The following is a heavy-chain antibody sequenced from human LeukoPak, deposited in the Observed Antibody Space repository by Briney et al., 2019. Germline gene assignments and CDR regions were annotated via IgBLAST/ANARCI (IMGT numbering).Heavy chain of an antibody. CDR2: ISGDGSAK. V-gene: IGHV3-48*01. J-gene: IGHJ4*02. D-gene: IGHD2/OR15-2a*01. CDR3: ARDYVYAFDY. Sequence: GGSLRLSCAASGFSFSSYSINWVRQAPGKGLEWVSYISGDGSAKHYTDSVKGRFTISRDNAKNALYLQMNSLRAEDTAVYFWARDYVYAFDYWGQGTLVTVSS. CDR1: GFSFSSYS.